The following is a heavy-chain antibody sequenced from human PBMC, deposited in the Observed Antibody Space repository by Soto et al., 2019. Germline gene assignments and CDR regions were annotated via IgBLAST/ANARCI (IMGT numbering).Heavy chain of an antibody. J-gene: IGHJ5*02. V-gene: IGHV4-31*03. D-gene: IGHD2-15*01. CDR1: RAFINSGGFY. CDR3: VSGGIAGHWFDP. CDR2: IFHSGST. Sequence: QVQLQESGPGLVKPTQTLSLTCSVSRAFINSGGFYYSWIRQPPGKGLEWLGYIFHSGSTLYNPSLRGRLTLSADTSRNQLSLCLTSVTAADTAVYYCVSGGIAGHWFDPWGQGIRVTVSS.